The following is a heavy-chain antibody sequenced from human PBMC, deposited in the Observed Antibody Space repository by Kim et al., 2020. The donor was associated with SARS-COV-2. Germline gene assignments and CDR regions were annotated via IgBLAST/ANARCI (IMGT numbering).Heavy chain of an antibody. Sequence: SETLSLTCAVYGGSFSGYYWSWIRQPPGKVLEWIGEINHSGSTNYNPSLKSRVTISVDTSKNQFSLKLSSVTAADTAVYYCARGKDIVATIVIGDYFDY. J-gene: IGHJ4*01. CDR3: ARGKDIVATIVIGDYFDY. CDR2: INHSGST. D-gene: IGHD5-12*01. CDR1: GGSFSGYY. V-gene: IGHV4-34*01.